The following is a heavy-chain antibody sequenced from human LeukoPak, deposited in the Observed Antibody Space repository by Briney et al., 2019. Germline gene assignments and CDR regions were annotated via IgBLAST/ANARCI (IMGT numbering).Heavy chain of an antibody. V-gene: IGHV4-34*01. CDR1: GGSFSGYY. CDR3: ARSLVPAAPQYNWFDP. J-gene: IGHJ5*02. Sequence: SETLSLTCAVYGGSFSGYYWSWIRQPPGKGLEWIGEINHSGNTNHNPSLKSRVTLSVDTSKNQFSLRLGSVTAADTALYYCARSLVPAAPQYNWFDPWGQGTLVTVPS. CDR2: INHSGNT. D-gene: IGHD2-2*01.